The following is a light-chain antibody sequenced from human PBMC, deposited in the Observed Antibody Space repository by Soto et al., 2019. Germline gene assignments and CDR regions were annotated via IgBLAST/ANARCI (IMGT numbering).Light chain of an antibody. Sequence: EIVLTHSPGTLSLSPGERATLSCRASQSFSSSYLAWYQQKPGQAPRLLIYGASSRATGIPDRFSGSGSGTDFTLTISRLGPEDFAVYYCQHYGSALFTFGPGTKVDIK. J-gene: IGKJ3*01. CDR2: GAS. CDR3: QHYGSALFT. CDR1: QSFSSSY. V-gene: IGKV3-20*01.